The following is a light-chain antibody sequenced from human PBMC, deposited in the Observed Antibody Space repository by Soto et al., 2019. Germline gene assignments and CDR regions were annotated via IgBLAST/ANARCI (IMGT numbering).Light chain of an antibody. J-gene: IGLJ2*01. CDR1: SSDVGGYDF. CDR3: SSYTGSNTLV. Sequence: QSALTQPASVSGSPGQSITISCTGTSSDVGGYDFVSWYQQHPGKAPKLMIYDVSSRPSGVSSRFSGFKSGDTASLTISGLQAVDEGDYYCSSYTGSNTLVFGGGTKVTVL. CDR2: DVS. V-gene: IGLV2-14*01.